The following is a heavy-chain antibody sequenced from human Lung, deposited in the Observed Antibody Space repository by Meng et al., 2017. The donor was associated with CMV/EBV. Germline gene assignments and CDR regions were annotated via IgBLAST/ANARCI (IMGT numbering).Heavy chain of an antibody. CDR1: GYTFTDYY. CDR2: INPNSGGT. J-gene: IGHJ4*02. Sequence: ASXKVSCKASGYTFTDYYMHWVRQAPGQGLEWMGWINPNSGGTNFVQKFQGRVTMTRDTSISTVYMELSRLRSDDTAVYYCARGSYSDYWGQGTLVTVSS. V-gene: IGHV1-2*02. CDR3: ARGSYSDY. D-gene: IGHD2-21*01.